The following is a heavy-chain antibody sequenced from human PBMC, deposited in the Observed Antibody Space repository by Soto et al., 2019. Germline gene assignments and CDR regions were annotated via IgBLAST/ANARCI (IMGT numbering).Heavy chain of an antibody. D-gene: IGHD6-19*01. J-gene: IGHJ5*02. CDR1: GYKCTSCG. Sequence: PSVRVSDRASGYKCTSCGITWVRQAPGQGLEWMGWISAYNGNTNYAQKLQGRVTMTTDTSTSTAYMELRSLRSDDTDVYYCASAAVAGNWFDPWGQGTLVTVSP. CDR2: ISAYNGNT. V-gene: IGHV1-18*01. CDR3: ASAAVAGNWFDP.